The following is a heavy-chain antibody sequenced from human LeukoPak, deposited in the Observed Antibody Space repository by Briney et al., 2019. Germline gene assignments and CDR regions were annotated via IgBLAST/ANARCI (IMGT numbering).Heavy chain of an antibody. Sequence: SETLSLTCAVYGGSFSDYNWTWIRQPPGKGLEWIGYIYYSGSTNYNPSLKSRVTISVDTSKNQFSLKLSSVTAADTAVYYCAREVYYGSGSYDYWGQGTLVTVSS. CDR2: IYYSGST. V-gene: IGHV4-59*01. CDR3: AREVYYGSGSYDY. CDR1: GGSFSDYN. J-gene: IGHJ4*02. D-gene: IGHD3-10*01.